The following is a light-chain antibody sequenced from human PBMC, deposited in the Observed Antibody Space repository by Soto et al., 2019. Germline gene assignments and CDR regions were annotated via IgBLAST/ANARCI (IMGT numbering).Light chain of an antibody. CDR2: EGT. J-gene: IGLJ1*01. CDR1: SSDVGTYNL. V-gene: IGLV2-23*01. Sequence: QSALTQPASVSGSPGQSITISCTGTSSDVGTYNLVSWYQHHPGKAPKLILYEGTKRPSGVSNRFSGSTSGNTASLTISGLQADDQTDYYCCSYAGYNTDVFGTGTKLTVL. CDR3: CSYAGYNTDV.